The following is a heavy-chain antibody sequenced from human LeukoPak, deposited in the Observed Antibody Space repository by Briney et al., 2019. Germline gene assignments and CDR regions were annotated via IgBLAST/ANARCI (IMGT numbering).Heavy chain of an antibody. CDR1: GGTFSSYA. V-gene: IGHV1-69*13. CDR2: IIPIFGTA. CDR3: ANAVVVPAADNWFDP. J-gene: IGHJ5*02. Sequence: SVKISCKASGGTFSSYAISWVRQAPGQGLEWMGGIIPIFGTANYAQKFQGRVTITADESTSTAYMELSSLRSEDTAVYYCANAVVVPAADNWFDPWGQGTLVTVSS. D-gene: IGHD2-2*01.